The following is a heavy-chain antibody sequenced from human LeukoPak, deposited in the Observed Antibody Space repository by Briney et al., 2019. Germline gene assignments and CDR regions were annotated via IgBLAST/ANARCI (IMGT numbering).Heavy chain of an antibody. V-gene: IGHV3-23*01. Sequence: GGSLRLSCAASGFTFSSYAMSWVRQAPGKGLEWVSAVSGSGGSTYYADSVKGRFTISRDNSKNTLYLQMNSLRAEDTAVYYCGKDQYSSRWYYFDYWGQGTLVTVSS. D-gene: IGHD6-19*01. CDR1: GFTFSSYA. CDR3: GKDQYSSRWYYFDY. J-gene: IGHJ4*02. CDR2: VSGSGGST.